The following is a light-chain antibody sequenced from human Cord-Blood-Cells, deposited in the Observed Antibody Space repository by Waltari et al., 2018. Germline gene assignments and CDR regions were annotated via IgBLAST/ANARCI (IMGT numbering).Light chain of an antibody. CDR1: SRPVGGYNY. J-gene: IGLJ1*01. CDR2: EVS. CDR3: SSYTSSSTLVYV. Sequence: QSALTQPASVSGSPGQSITISCTGTSRPVGGYNYVSCSQQHPGKAPKLMIYEVSNRPSGVSNRFSGSKSGNTASLTISGLQAEDEADYYCSSYTSSSTLVYVFGTGTKVTVL. V-gene: IGLV2-14*01.